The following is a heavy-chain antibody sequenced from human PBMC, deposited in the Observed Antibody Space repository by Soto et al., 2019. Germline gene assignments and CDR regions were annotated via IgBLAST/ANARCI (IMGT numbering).Heavy chain of an antibody. CDR2: INPNSGGT. CDR3: ARGGDCSGGSCYWNYYYYGMDV. D-gene: IGHD2-15*01. Sequence: ASVKVSCKASGYTFTGYYMHWVRQAPGQGLEWMGWINPNSGGTNYAQKFQGWVTMTRDTSISTAYMELSRLRSDDTAVYYCARGGDCSGGSCYWNYYYYGMDVWGQGTTVTVSS. CDR1: GYTFTGYY. J-gene: IGHJ6*02. V-gene: IGHV1-2*04.